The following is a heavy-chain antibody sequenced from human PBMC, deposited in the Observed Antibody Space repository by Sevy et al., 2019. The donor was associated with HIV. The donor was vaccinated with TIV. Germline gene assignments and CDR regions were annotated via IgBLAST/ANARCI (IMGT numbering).Heavy chain of an antibody. CDR3: ARDQVVRGVIYFDY. CDR1: GFTFSSYA. CDR2: ISYDGSNK. J-gene: IGHJ4*02. D-gene: IGHD3-10*01. Sequence: GGSLRLSCAASGFTFSSYAMHWVRQAPGKGLEWVAVISYDGSNKYYADSVKGRFTISRDNSKNTLYLQMNSLGAEDTAVYYCARDQVVRGVIYFDYWGQGTLVTVSS. V-gene: IGHV3-30-3*01.